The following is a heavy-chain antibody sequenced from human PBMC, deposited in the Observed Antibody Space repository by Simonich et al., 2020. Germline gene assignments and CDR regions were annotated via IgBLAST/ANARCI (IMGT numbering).Heavy chain of an antibody. CDR2: IYHSGST. CDR1: GYSISSGYY. CDR3: ARVGYSNYYYGMDV. Sequence: QVQLQESGPGLVKPSETLSLTCAVSGYSISSGYYWGWIRQPPGKGLEWIGRIYHSGSTYYNPSLKSRVTISVDTSKNQFSLKLSSVTAADTAVYYCARVGYSNYYYGMDVWGQGTTVTVSS. J-gene: IGHJ6*02. D-gene: IGHD6-13*01. V-gene: IGHV4-38-2*01.